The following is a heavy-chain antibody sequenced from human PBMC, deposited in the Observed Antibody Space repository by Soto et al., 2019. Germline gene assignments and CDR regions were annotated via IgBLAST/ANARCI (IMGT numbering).Heavy chain of an antibody. D-gene: IGHD2-8*01. J-gene: IGHJ5*02. CDR1: GVSISNTEW. CDR3: AKWHPLHP. Sequence: QVQVQESGPGLVKPSGTLSLTCTVSGVSISNTEWWSWVRQPPGKGLEWMGEVHPSGNTNYNPSLKGRVTMSVDKSKNQFSLMLRSVTAADTAIYYCAKWHPLHPWGQGTLVTVSS. CDR2: VHPSGNT. V-gene: IGHV4-4*02.